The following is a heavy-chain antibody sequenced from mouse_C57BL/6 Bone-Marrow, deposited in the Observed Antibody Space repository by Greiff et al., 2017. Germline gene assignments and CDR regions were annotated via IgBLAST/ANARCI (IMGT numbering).Heavy chain of an antibody. CDR1: GYTFTSYG. V-gene: IGHV1-81*01. Sequence: QVQLQQSGAELARPGASVKLSCKASGYTFTSYGISWVKQRTGQGLEWIGEIYPRSGSTYYNEKFKGKATLTADKSSITAYMELRSLTSEGSAVDYCARRFSWFAYWGQGTLVTVSS. J-gene: IGHJ3*01. CDR3: ARRFSWFAY. CDR2: IYPRSGST.